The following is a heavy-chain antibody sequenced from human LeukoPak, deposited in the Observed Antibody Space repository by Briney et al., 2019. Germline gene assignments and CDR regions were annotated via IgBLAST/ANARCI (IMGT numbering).Heavy chain of an antibody. CDR2: IIPIFGTA. V-gene: IGHV1-69*13. D-gene: IGHD2-2*02. CDR1: GGTFSSYA. CDR3: ARAAKDIVVVPAAILNYYYMDV. Sequence: GASVNVSCKASGGTFSSYAISWVRPAPGQGLEWMGGIIPIFGTANYAQKFQGRVTITADESTSTAYMELSSLRSEDTAVYYCARAAKDIVVVPAAILNYYYMDVWGKGTTVTVSS. J-gene: IGHJ6*03.